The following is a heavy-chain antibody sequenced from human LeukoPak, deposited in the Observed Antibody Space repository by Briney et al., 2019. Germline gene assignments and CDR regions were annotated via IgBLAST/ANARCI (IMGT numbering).Heavy chain of an antibody. J-gene: IGHJ4*02. CDR3: ATGSYSSGWYGLG. Sequence: SVKVSCKASGGTFSSYAISWVRQAPGQGLEWMGRIIPIFGTANYAQKFQGRVTITTDESTSTAFMELSSLRSEDTAVYYCATGSYSSGWYGLGWGQGTLVTVSS. V-gene: IGHV1-69*05. D-gene: IGHD6-19*01. CDR2: IIPIFGTA. CDR1: GGTFSSYA.